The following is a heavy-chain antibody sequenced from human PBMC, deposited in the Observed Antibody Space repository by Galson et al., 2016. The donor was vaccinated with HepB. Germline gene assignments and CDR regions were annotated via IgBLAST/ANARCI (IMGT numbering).Heavy chain of an antibody. V-gene: IGHV4-61*02. CDR2: IPISGST. CDR1: GGSINSGSYY. J-gene: IGHJ4*02. D-gene: IGHD3-9*01. Sequence: TLSLTCSVSGGSINSGSYYWTWIRQPAGMGLEYIGRIPISGSTNYHPSLRRRVTMSLDASKNQFSLRLRSVTAADTAVYYCARQPIPDTVLVNYFDYWGQGTLVTVSS. CDR3: ARQPIPDTVLVNYFDY.